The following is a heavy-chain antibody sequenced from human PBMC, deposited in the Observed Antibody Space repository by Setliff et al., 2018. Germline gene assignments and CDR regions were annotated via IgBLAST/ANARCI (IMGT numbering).Heavy chain of an antibody. CDR1: GSSFSRHW. D-gene: IGHD3-22*01. V-gene: IGHV3-7*01. CDR2: IKQDGSTK. Sequence: GGSLRLSCVVSGSSFSRHWMSWVRQAPGKGLEWVADIKQDGSTKYYLDSVKGRFTISRDNAKRSLCLQMNGLRADDTGVYYCVRDDADNYDAFDNWGQGTLVTVSS. CDR3: VRDDADNYDAFDN. J-gene: IGHJ3*02.